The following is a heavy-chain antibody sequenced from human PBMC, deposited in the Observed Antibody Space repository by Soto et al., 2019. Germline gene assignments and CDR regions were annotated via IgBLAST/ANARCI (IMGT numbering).Heavy chain of an antibody. CDR2: INGDGINT. CDR3: AISADAYNPALFAN. D-gene: IGHD1-1*01. V-gene: IGHV3-74*01. J-gene: IGHJ4*01. Sequence: GGSLRLSCAASGITFTNHWMHWVRQTPGKGLVWVSRINGDGINTNYADSVKGRFTISRDNGKNTLFLQMDSLRADDTGVYYCAISADAYNPALFANWGHGTLVTVSS. CDR1: GITFTNHW.